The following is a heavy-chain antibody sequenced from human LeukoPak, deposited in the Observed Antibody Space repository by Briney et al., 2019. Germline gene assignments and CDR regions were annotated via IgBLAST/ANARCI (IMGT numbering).Heavy chain of an antibody. V-gene: IGHV1-8*03. Sequence: ASVEVSCKASGYTFTSYDINWVRPATGQGLEWMGWMNPNSGNTGYAQKFQGRVTFTRDTSISTAYMELYSLTSDDTAVYYCARGRGSHGRDWFDPWGQGTLVTVSS. CDR1: GYTFTSYD. J-gene: IGHJ5*02. CDR2: MNPNSGNT. CDR3: ARGRGSHGRDWFDP. D-gene: IGHD1-26*01.